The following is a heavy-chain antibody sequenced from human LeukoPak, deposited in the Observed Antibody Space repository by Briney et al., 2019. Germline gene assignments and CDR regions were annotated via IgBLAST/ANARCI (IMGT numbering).Heavy chain of an antibody. CDR3: AKGLSYGLFDY. CDR2: ISSSGGST. V-gene: IGHV3-23*01. J-gene: IGHJ4*02. CDR1: GFTFSSYA. Sequence: GGSLRLSCEASGFTFSSYAMTWVRQAPGKGLEWVSAISSSGGSTYYADSVRGRFTIFRDNSKNTLYLQMNSLRAEDTAVYYCAKGLSYGLFDYWGQGTLVTVSS. D-gene: IGHD5-18*01.